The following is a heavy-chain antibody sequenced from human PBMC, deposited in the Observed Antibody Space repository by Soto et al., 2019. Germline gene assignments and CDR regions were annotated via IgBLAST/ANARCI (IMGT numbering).Heavy chain of an antibody. D-gene: IGHD6-13*01. Sequence: VASVKVSCKASGYTFTRYAIHWVRQAPGQRLEWMGWVNAGSGHATYSQKFQGRVTITRDTSASTAYMELSSLTFEDTAVYYCAREKGATGTFDFWGQGTPVTVSS. V-gene: IGHV1-3*01. CDR1: GYTFTRYA. J-gene: IGHJ4*02. CDR3: AREKGATGTFDF. CDR2: VNAGSGHA.